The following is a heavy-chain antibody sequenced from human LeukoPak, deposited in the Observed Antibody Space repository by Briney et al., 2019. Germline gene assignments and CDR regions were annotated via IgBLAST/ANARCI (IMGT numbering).Heavy chain of an antibody. CDR1: GFTFSSYA. CDR2: ISGSGGST. Sequence: GGSLRLSCAASGFTFSSYAMSWVRQAPGKGLEWLSAISGSGGSTYYADSVKGRFTISRDNSKNTLYLQMNSLRAEDTAVYYCAKDQKKQQLVPYYFDYWGQGTLVTVSS. CDR3: AKDQKKQQLVPYYFDY. V-gene: IGHV3-23*01. J-gene: IGHJ4*02. D-gene: IGHD6-13*01.